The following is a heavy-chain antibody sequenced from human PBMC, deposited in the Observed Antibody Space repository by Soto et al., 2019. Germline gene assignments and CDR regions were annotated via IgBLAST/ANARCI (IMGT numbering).Heavy chain of an antibody. D-gene: IGHD1-26*01. CDR1: GGSISSSSYY. CDR2: IYYSGST. CDR3: ARHRVLVGATSMGGRDY. J-gene: IGHJ4*02. V-gene: IGHV4-39*01. Sequence: SETLSLTCTVSGGSISSSSYYWVWIRQPPGKGLEWIGSIYYSGSTYYNPSLKSRVTISVDTSKNQFSLKLSSVTAADTAVYFCARHRVLVGATSMGGRDYWGQGTQVTVSS.